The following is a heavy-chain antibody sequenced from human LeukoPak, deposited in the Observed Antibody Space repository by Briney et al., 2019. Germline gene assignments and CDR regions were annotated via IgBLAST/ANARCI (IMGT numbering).Heavy chain of an antibody. CDR3: AVGITILGVAASFDS. CDR2: IDHRGTA. J-gene: IGHJ4*02. V-gene: IGHV4-34*01. CDR1: GASYNAYY. D-gene: IGHD3-3*01. Sequence: SETLSLTCAVYGASYNAYYWSWIRQPPGKGLEWIGDIDHRGTATSNPSLKSRLTISADASKNQFSLKLNSVTDADTAVYYCAVGITILGVAASFDSWGQGNLVIVSS.